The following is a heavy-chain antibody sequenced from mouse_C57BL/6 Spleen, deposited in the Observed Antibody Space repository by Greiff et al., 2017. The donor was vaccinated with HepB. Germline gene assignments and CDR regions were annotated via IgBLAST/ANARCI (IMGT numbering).Heavy chain of an antibody. CDR1: GYTFTDYN. V-gene: IGHV1-18*01. CDR3: ARWDYDWYYFDY. CDR2: INPNNGGT. J-gene: IGHJ2*01. D-gene: IGHD2-4*01. Sequence: EVKLVESGPELVKPGASVKIPCKASGYTFTDYNMDWVKQSHGKSLEWIGDINPNNGGTIYNQKFKGKATLTVDKSSSTAYMELRSLTSEDTAVYYCARWDYDWYYFDYWGQGTTLTVSS.